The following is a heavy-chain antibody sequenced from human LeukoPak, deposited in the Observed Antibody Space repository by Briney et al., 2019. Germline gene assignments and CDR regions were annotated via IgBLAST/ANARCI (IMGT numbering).Heavy chain of an antibody. V-gene: IGHV4-34*01. Sequence: SETLSLTCAVYGGSFSGYYWSWIRQPPGKGLEWIGEINHSGSTNHNPSLKSRVTISVDTSKNQFSLKLSSVTAADTAVYYCARGVVVGDGYNFPADYFDYWGQETLVTVSS. J-gene: IGHJ4*02. CDR1: GGSFSGYY. CDR3: ARGVVVGDGYNFPADYFDY. CDR2: INHSGST. D-gene: IGHD5-24*01.